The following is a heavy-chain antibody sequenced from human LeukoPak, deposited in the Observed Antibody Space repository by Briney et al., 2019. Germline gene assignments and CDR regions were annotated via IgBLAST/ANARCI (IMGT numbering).Heavy chain of an antibody. CDR3: ARDYSSWFDY. D-gene: IGHD6-6*01. V-gene: IGHV3-74*01. CDR2: INSDGSTT. J-gene: IGHJ4*02. CDR1: GFTFNNYA. Sequence: PGGSLRLSCAASGFTFNNYAMSWVRQAPGKGLEWVSIINSDGSTTNYADSVKGRFTISRDNAKNTLYLQLNSLRPEDTAVYYCARDYSSWFDYWGQGTLVTVSS.